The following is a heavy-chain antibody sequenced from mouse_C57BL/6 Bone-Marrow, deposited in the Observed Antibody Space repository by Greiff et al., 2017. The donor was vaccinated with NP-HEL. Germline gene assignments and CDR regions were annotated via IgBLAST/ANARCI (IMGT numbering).Heavy chain of an antibody. CDR2: IYPGSGST. J-gene: IGHJ4*01. CDR3: ARWDYYGSSYYYAMDY. CDR1: GYTFTSYW. Sequence: QVQLQQPRAELVKPGASVKMSCKASGYTFTSYWITWVKQRPGQGLEWIGDIYPGSGSTNYNEKFKSKATLTVDTSSSTAYMQLSSLTSEDSAVYYCARWDYYGSSYYYAMDYWGQGTSVTVSS. D-gene: IGHD1-1*01. V-gene: IGHV1-55*01.